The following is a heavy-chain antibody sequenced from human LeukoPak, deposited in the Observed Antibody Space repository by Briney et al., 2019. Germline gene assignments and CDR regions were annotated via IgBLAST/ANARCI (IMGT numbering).Heavy chain of an antibody. CDR2: FNPRDGSI. CDR3: ARERNSLGGFDY. V-gene: IGHV1-46*01. CDR1: GYNFTNYY. D-gene: IGHD2/OR15-2a*01. Sequence: ASVKVSCKTSGYNFTNYYIHWVRQAPGHGPEWMGIFNPRDGSINFAPKFQDSVTLASDASASTVYMELRSLRSEDTAVFYCARERNSLGGFDYWGQGTLVTVSS. J-gene: IGHJ4*02.